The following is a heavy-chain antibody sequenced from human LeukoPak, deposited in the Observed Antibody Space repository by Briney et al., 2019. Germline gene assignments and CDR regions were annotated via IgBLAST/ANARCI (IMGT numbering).Heavy chain of an antibody. J-gene: IGHJ6*03. D-gene: IGHD3-3*01. CDR3: ARDGDFWSGYLFLRRENYYYYMDV. CDR2: INTNTGNP. V-gene: IGHV7-4-1*02. CDR1: GYTFTSYA. Sequence: ASVKVSCKASGYTFTSYAMNWVRQAPGQGLEWMGWINTNTGNPTYAQGFTGRFVFSLDTSVSTAYLQISSLKAEDTAVYYCARDGDFWSGYLFLRRENYYYYMDVWGKGTTVTVSS.